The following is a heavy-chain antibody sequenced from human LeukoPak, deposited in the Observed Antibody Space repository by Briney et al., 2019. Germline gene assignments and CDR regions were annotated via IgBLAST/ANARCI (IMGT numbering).Heavy chain of an antibody. Sequence: GGSLRLSCAASGFTFSSYAMSWVRQAPGKGLEWVSAISGSGGSTYYADSVKGRFTISRDNSKNTLYLQMNSLRAEDTAVYYCARGDIVVVVAVRRPSWVDYWGQGTLVTVSS. V-gene: IGHV3-23*01. D-gene: IGHD2-15*01. CDR3: ARGDIVVVVAVRRPSWVDY. J-gene: IGHJ4*02. CDR2: ISGSGGST. CDR1: GFTFSSYA.